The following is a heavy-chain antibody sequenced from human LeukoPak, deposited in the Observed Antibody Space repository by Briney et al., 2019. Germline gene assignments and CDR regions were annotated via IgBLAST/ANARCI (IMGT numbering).Heavy chain of an antibody. J-gene: IGHJ6*02. CDR1: GFSFSTYG. Sequence: GRSLRLSCAVSGFSFSTYGMHWVRQAPGKGLEWVAVIYYDGSNKSYGDSVRGRFTISRDNSNNTLYLQMNSLRAGDTAVYYCAKAETTGPIDVWGQGTTVTVSS. D-gene: IGHD1-7*01. CDR2: IYYDGSNK. V-gene: IGHV3-33*06. CDR3: AKAETTGPIDV.